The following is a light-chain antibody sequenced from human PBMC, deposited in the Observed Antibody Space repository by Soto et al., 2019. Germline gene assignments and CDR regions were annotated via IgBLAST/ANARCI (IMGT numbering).Light chain of an antibody. V-gene: IGLV2-23*01. Sequence: QSALTQPASVSGSPGQSITISCTGTSSDVGSYNLVSWYQQHPGTAPKLIIYEGTKRPSGVSDRFSGSKSGNTASLTISGLQAEDEADYYCSSYAVIFVLFGGGTKLTVL. CDR3: SSYAVIFVL. J-gene: IGLJ2*01. CDR1: SSDVGSYNL. CDR2: EGT.